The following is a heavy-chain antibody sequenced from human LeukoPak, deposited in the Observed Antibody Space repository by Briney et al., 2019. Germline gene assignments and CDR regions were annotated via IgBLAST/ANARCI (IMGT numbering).Heavy chain of an antibody. CDR2: ISSSSSTI. V-gene: IGHV3-48*01. D-gene: IGHD4-23*01. CDR3: ARENGGNSGGFDY. J-gene: IGHJ4*02. Sequence: GGSLRLSCAASGFTFSSYSMNWVRQAPGKGLEWVSYISSSSSTIYYADSVKGRFTISRDNSKNTLYLQMNSLRAEDTAVYYCARENGGNSGGFDYWGQGTLVTVSS. CDR1: GFTFSSYS.